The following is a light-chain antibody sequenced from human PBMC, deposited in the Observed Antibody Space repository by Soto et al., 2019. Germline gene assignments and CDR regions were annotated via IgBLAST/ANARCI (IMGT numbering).Light chain of an antibody. Sequence: DIQMTQSPPSVSASVGDRVIITCRASQGISSWLAWYQQKPGKAPNLLIYAATRLQSGVPSRFGGSGSGTDFTLTISGLQSEDSATYYCQQADSFPLTFGGGTKVEIK. CDR1: QGISSW. J-gene: IGKJ4*01. CDR3: QQADSFPLT. CDR2: AAT. V-gene: IGKV1D-12*01.